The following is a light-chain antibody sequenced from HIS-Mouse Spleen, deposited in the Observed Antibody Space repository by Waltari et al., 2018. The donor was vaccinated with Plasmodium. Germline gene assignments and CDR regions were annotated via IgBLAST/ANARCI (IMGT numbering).Light chain of an antibody. V-gene: IGKV1-33*01. CDR3: QQYDNLPLT. J-gene: IGKJ4*01. Sequence: DVQMTQSPSSLSASVGDRVTITCQASHDISNYLNWYQQKPGKAPKILIHDASNLETGVPSSFSGSGSGTDFTFTISSLQPEDIATYYCQQYDNLPLTFGGGTKVEIK. CDR1: HDISNY. CDR2: DAS.